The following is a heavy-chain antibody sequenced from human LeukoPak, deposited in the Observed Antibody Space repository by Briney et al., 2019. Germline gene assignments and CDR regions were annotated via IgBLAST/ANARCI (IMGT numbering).Heavy chain of an antibody. CDR1: GYTFTSYG. CDR2: ISAYNGNT. J-gene: IGHJ6*02. CDR3: ARFGAYCGGDCYYYGMDV. Sequence: GASVKVSCKASGYTFTSYGISWVRQAPGQELEWMGWISAYNGNTNYAQKLQGRVTMTTDTSTSTAYMELRSLRSDDTAVYYCARFGAYCGGDCYYYGMDVWGQGTTVTVSS. V-gene: IGHV1-18*01. D-gene: IGHD2-21*01.